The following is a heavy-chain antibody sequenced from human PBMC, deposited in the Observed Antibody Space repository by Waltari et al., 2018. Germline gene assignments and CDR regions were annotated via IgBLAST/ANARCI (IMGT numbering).Heavy chain of an antibody. CDR3: ARRYCSGGSCYFGLDP. CDR2: VYYTGNT. V-gene: IGHV4-59*01. D-gene: IGHD2-15*01. J-gene: IGHJ5*02. CDR1: GGSISTYY. Sequence: QVQLQESGPGLVKPSETLSLTCTVSGGSISTYYWSWIRQPPGKGLEWIGYVYYTGNTNYNPSLKSRVTISVDTSKNNFSLKLTSVTAAYTAVYYCARRYCSGGSCYFGLDPWGQGTLVTVSS.